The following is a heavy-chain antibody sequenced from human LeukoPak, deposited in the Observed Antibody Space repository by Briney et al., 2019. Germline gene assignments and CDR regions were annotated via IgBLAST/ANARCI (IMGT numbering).Heavy chain of an antibody. J-gene: IGHJ4*02. V-gene: IGHV4-61*02. Sequence: SETLSLTCTVSGGSISSGSYYWSWIRQPAGKGLEWIGRIYTSGSTNYNPSLKSRVTISVDTSKNQFSLKLSSVTAADTAVYYCAREPRGATNFDYWGQGTRVTVSS. D-gene: IGHD5-24*01. CDR3: AREPRGATNFDY. CDR1: GGSISSGSYY. CDR2: IYTSGST.